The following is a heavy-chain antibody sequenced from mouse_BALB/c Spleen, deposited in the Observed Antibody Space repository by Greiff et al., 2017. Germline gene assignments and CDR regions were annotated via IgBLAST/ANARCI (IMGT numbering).Heavy chain of an antibody. V-gene: IGHV2-9*02. CDR2: IWAGGST. J-gene: IGHJ4*01. CDR3: ARALLRGAMDY. D-gene: IGHD1-2*01. CDR1: GFSLTSYG. Sequence: VKLMESGPGLVAPSQSLSITCTVSGFSLTSYGVHWVRQPPGKGLEWLGVIWAGGSTNYNSALMSRLSISKDNSKSQVFLKMNSLQTDDTAMYYCARALLRGAMDYWGQGTSVTVSS.